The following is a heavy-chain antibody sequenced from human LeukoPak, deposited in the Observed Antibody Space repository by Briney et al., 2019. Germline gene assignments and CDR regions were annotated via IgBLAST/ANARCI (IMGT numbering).Heavy chain of an antibody. J-gene: IGHJ4*02. V-gene: IGHV3-48*02. CDR3: ARDVRWLRFVFDS. CDR1: GFTFSSYS. CDR2: ITSSGSVM. D-gene: IGHD5-12*01. Sequence: PGGSLRLSCAASGFTFSSYSMNWGRQAPGKGLEWVSYITSSGSVMYHADSVRGHFTISRDNAKNSLYLEMNSLRDEDTAVYYCARDVRWLRFVFDSWGQGTLVTVSS.